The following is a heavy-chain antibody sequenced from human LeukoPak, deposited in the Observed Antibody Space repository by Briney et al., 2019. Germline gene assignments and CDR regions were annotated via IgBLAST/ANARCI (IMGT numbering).Heavy chain of an antibody. CDR1: GFTFSSYG. V-gene: IGHV3-30*02. CDR3: AKEGLIAVAGPYYFDY. CDR2: IRYDGSNK. D-gene: IGHD6-19*01. Sequence: GGSLRLSCAASGFTFSSYGMHWDRQAPGKGLEWVAFIRYDGSNKYYADSVKGRFTISRDNSKNTLYLQMNSLRAEDTAVYYCAKEGLIAVAGPYYFDYWGQGTLLTVSS. J-gene: IGHJ4*02.